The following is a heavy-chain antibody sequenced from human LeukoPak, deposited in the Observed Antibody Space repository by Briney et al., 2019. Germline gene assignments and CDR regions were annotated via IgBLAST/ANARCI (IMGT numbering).Heavy chain of an antibody. CDR1: GGTFSSYA. Sequence: VASVKVSCKASGGTFSSYAISWVRQAPGQGLEWMGGIIPIFGTANYAQKFQGRVTITADESTSTAYMELSSLRSEDTAVYYCARTRAAAGYSSFWFDPWGQGTLVTVSS. CDR3: ARTRAAAGYSSFWFDP. CDR2: IIPIFGTA. D-gene: IGHD6-13*01. V-gene: IGHV1-69*01. J-gene: IGHJ5*02.